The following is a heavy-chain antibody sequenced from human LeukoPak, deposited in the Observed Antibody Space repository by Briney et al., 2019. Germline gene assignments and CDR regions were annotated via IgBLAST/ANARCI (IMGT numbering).Heavy chain of an antibody. CDR1: GFTFSSYA. J-gene: IGHJ4*02. CDR3: ARDFTIFGYFDY. D-gene: IGHD3-3*01. Sequence: PGGSLRLSCAASGFTFSSYAMHWVRQAPGKGLEWVAVISYDGSNKYYADSVKGRFTISRDNAKNSLYLQMNSLRAEDTAVYYCARDFTIFGYFDYWGQGTLVTVSS. V-gene: IGHV3-30*04. CDR2: ISYDGSNK.